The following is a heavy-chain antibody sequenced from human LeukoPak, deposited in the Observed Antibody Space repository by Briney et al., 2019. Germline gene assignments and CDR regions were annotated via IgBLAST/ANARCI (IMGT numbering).Heavy chain of an antibody. V-gene: IGHV3-53*05. CDR1: GFTVSSDY. CDR3: ARNWFDP. Sequence: PGGSLRLSSAASGFTVSSDYMSWVRQAPGKGLEWVSVIYSGGSTYYADSVKGRFTISRDKSKNTVYLQMNSLRFEDTAMYYCARNWFDPWGQGTLVTVSS. CDR2: IYSGGST. J-gene: IGHJ5*02.